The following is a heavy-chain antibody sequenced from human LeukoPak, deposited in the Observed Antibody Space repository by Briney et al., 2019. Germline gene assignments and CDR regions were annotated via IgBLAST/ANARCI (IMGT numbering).Heavy chain of an antibody. Sequence: PSGTLSLTCAVSGGSISSSNWWSWVRQPPGKGLEWIGEIYHSGSTNYNPSLKSRVTISVDKSKNQFSLKLSSVTAADTAVYYCARDLQQLVSWSSNYYYYGMDVWGQGTTVTVSS. CDR2: IYHSGST. CDR1: GGSISSSNW. J-gene: IGHJ6*02. V-gene: IGHV4-4*02. CDR3: ARDLQQLVSWSSNYYYYGMDV. D-gene: IGHD6-13*01.